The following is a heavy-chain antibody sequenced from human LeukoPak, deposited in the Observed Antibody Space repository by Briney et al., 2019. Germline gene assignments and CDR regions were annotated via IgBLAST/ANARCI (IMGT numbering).Heavy chain of an antibody. CDR3: AKLATRGGIDY. D-gene: IGHD6-6*01. CDR2: IYSGGTI. J-gene: IGHJ4*02. CDR1: GGSVSSSSNY. V-gene: IGHV4-61*01. Sequence: SETLSLTCTVSGGSVSSSSNYWGWIRQPPGKGLEWIGHIYSGGTINYNPSLKSRATISIDTSKKQFSLRLSSLTAADTAVYYCAKLATRGGIDYWGQGTLVSVSS.